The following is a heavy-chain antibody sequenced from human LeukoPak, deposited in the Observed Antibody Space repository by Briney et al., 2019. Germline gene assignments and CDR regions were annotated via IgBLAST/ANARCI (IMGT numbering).Heavy chain of an antibody. J-gene: IGHJ4*02. CDR2: ISGSGGNT. CDR1: GFTFSSYA. Sequence: GGSLRLSCAASGFTFSSYAMSWVRQAPGKGLEWVSGISGSGGNTYYADSVKGRFTISRDNSKNTLYLQMNGLRAEDTAVYYCAKDHGKHIVVVVGYWGQGTLVTVSS. D-gene: IGHD2-21*01. V-gene: IGHV3-23*01. CDR3: AKDHGKHIVVVVGY.